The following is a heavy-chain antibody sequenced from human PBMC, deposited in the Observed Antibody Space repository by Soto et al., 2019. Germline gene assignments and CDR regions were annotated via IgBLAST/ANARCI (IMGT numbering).Heavy chain of an antibody. J-gene: IGHJ5*02. CDR2: VIPIFGTA. V-gene: IGHV1-69*13. CDR1: GGTFSSYA. CDR3: ARGKSPHSSSWYFPGDPWLDP. Sequence: SVKVSCKASGGTFSSYAISWVRQAPGQGLEWMGGVIPIFGTANYAQKFQGRVTITANESTSTAYMELSSLRSEDTAVYYCARGKSPHSSSWYFPGDPWLDPWGQGTLVTVYS. D-gene: IGHD6-13*01.